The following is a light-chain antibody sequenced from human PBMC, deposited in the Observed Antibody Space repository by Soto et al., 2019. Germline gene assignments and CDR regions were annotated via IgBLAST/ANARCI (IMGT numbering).Light chain of an antibody. J-gene: IGLJ2*01. CDR3: SSYASTSTREV. CDR2: DVT. V-gene: IGLV2-14*01. CDR1: SSDIGGYNY. Sequence: QAVVTQPASVSGSPGQSITISCTGTSSDIGGYNYVSWYQQHPGKAPKLIIYDVTNRPSGVSNHFSGSKSGNTASLTISGLQAEDEADYYCSSYASTSTREVFGGGTKLTVL.